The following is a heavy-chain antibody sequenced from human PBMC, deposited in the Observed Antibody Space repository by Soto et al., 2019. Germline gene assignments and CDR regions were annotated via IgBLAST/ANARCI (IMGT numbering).Heavy chain of an antibody. V-gene: IGHV1-46*03. CDR1: GYTFSHYH. J-gene: IGHJ4*02. Sequence: QVQLVQSGAEVNKPGASVRISCQASGYTFSHYHINWVRQAPGHGLEWIGILRLGGQATTDSQKFQGRVTMTSDTSTATVYMELSSLRSDDTAVYYCTRGPFSGYDSYFDYWGQGTLITVS. D-gene: IGHD5-12*01. CDR2: LRLGGQAT. CDR3: TRGPFSGYDSYFDY.